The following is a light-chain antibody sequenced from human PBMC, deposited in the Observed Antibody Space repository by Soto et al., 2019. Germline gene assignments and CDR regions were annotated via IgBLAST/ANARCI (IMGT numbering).Light chain of an antibody. CDR2: GAS. V-gene: IGKV3-20*01. J-gene: IGKJ5*01. CDR1: QSVDNNF. Sequence: EIVLAQSPGTLSLSPGQGATLSCRASQSVDNNFLVWYQHKPGQAPRVLIHGASKRATGVPDRFSGSGSETDFTLTISRLEPEDFAIYYCQQYGRSPNTFGQGTRLEMK. CDR3: QQYGRSPNT.